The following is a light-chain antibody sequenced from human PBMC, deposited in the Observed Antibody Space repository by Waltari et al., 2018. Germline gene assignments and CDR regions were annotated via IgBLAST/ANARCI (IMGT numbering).Light chain of an antibody. Sequence: DIQLTQSPSSLSASVGDRVTITCRASQSISSYLNWYQEKPGKAPKLLIYSASSLQSGVPSRFSGSGAGKDFTLTISSLQPEDVATYYGQQSDSTPQYNFGQGTKLEIK. CDR2: SAS. CDR3: QQSDSTPQYN. V-gene: IGKV1-39*01. CDR1: QSISSY. J-gene: IGKJ2*01.